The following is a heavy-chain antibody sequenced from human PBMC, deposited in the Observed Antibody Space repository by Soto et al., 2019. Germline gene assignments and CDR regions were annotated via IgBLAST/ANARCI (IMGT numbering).Heavy chain of an antibody. Sequence: EVQLVESGGGLVKPRGSLRISCAASGFTFTSYSMNWVRQTPGKGLEWVSSISRGSDYIHYADSLKGRFTISRDNAKNSMYLQMNSLRDEDTAVYYCARVIGGYRSGNYYYYGMDVWGQGTTVTVSS. J-gene: IGHJ6*02. V-gene: IGHV3-21*01. CDR1: GFTFTSYS. CDR3: ARVIGGYRSGNYYYYGMDV. CDR2: ISRGSDYI. D-gene: IGHD1-26*01.